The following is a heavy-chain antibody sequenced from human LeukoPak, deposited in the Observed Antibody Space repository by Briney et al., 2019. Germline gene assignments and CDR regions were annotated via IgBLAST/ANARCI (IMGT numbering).Heavy chain of an antibody. CDR3: ARDRTRDGYNQGRVFDY. CDR2: ISYDGSNK. Sequence: GGSLRLSCAASGFTFSTYAMSWVRQAPGKGLEWVAVISYDGSNKYYADSVKGRFTISRDNSKNTLYLQMNSLRAEDTAVYYCARDRTRDGYNQGRVFDYWGQGTLVTVSS. CDR1: GFTFSTYA. D-gene: IGHD5-24*01. J-gene: IGHJ4*02. V-gene: IGHV3-30-3*01.